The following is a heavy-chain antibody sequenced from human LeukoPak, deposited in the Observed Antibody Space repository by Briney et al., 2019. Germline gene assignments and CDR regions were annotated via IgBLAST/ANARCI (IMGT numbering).Heavy chain of an antibody. J-gene: IGHJ4*02. D-gene: IGHD5-12*01. V-gene: IGHV4-59*12. CDR1: GDSISPYY. CDR2: IFYSGST. Sequence: SETLSLTCSVSGDSISPYYWSWIRQPPGKGLEWIGYIFYSGSTNSNPSLKSRVTISVDTSKNQFSLKLSSVTAADTAVYYCASGYSGFGGFDYWGQGTLVTVSS. CDR3: ASGYSGFGGFDY.